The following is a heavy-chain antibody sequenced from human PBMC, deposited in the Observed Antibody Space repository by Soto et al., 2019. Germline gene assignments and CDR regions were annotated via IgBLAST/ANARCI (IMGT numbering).Heavy chain of an antibody. V-gene: IGHV3-7*05. D-gene: IGHD6-19*01. CDR1: GFTFSGYW. Sequence: EVQLMESGGGLVQPGGSLRLSCAASGFTFSGYWMSWVRQAPGKGLEWVANIKQDGSEKYSVDSVKGRFTISRDNAQDSLYLKTNSPRVEYTAIYYCVRDRGSSFFSQDYWGMDVWGQGTTVIVS. CDR2: IKQDGSEK. J-gene: IGHJ6*02. CDR3: VRDRGSSFFSQDYWGMDV.